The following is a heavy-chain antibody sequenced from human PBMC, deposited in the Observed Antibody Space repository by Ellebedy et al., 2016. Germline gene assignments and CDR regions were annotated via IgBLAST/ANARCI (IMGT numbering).Heavy chain of an antibody. D-gene: IGHD1-14*01. CDR3: ARDSQPGV. Sequence: SETLSLXXTVSGGSMTSFYWNWIRQSPGKGLEWIGNIYYTGSTNYNASLKSRVTISVDTSKNQFSLKLSSVTAADTAVYYCARDSQPGVWGQGTTVTVSS. CDR2: IYYTGST. CDR1: GGSMTSFY. V-gene: IGHV4-59*01. J-gene: IGHJ6*02.